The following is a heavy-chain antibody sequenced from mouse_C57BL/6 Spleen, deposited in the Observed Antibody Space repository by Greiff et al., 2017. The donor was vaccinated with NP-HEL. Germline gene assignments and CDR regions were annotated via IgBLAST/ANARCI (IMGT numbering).Heavy chain of an antibody. CDR1: GFTFSDYG. CDR2: ISSGSSTI. CDR3: ASGVYYGSTWFAY. V-gene: IGHV5-17*01. D-gene: IGHD1-1*01. J-gene: IGHJ3*01. Sequence: EVKLMESGGGLVKPGGSLKLSCAASGFTFSDYGMHWVRQAPEKGLEWVAYISSGSSTIYYADTVKGRFTISRDNAKNTLFLQMTSLRSEDTAIYYCASGVYYGSTWFAYWGQGTLVTVSA.